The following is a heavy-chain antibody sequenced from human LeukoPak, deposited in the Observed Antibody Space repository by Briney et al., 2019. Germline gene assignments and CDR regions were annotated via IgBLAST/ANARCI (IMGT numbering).Heavy chain of an antibody. CDR1: GFTFSSYS. D-gene: IGHD1-26*01. CDR3: ARYSGSPEYAFDF. J-gene: IGHJ3*01. CDR2: ITSSSSYI. Sequence: GGSLRLSCAASGFTFSSYSMKWVRQAPGKGLEWDSSITSSSSYIYYADSVKGRFTICRDNAKNSLYLQMNRLIAEDTAVYYCARYSGSPEYAFDFWGQGTMVTVSS. V-gene: IGHV3-21*01.